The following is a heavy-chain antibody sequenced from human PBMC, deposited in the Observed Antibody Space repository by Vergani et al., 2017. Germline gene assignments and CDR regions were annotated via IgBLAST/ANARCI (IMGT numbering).Heavy chain of an antibody. CDR2: INAGNGNT. CDR3: ARHLLQLWFGGLMDV. D-gene: IGHD5-18*01. J-gene: IGHJ6*02. V-gene: IGHV1-3*01. CDR1: GYTFTSYA. Sequence: QVQLVQSGAEVKKPGASVKVSCKASGYTFTSYAMHWVRQAPGQRLEWMGWINAGNGNTKYSQKFQGRVTITRDTSESTAYMELSSLRSEDTAVYYCARHLLQLWFGGLMDVWGQGTTVTVSS.